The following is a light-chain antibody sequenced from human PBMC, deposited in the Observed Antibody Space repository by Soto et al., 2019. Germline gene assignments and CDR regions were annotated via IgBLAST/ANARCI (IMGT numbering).Light chain of an antibody. J-gene: IGKJ1*01. CDR2: DAS. CDR3: QQYNSYSPAWT. V-gene: IGKV1-5*01. CDR1: QSISSW. Sequence: DIQMTQYPSTLSASVGDRVTITCRASQSISSWLAWYQQKPGKAPKLLIYDASSLESGVPSRFSGSGSGTEFTLTISSLQPDDFATYCCQQYNSYSPAWTFGQGTKVEIK.